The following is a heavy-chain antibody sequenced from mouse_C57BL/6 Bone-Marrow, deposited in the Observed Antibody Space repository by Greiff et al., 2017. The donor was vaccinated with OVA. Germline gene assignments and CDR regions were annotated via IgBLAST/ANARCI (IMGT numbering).Heavy chain of an antibody. CDR3: AREGGLIYYYGSSYFDY. CDR1: GYAFSSSW. J-gene: IGHJ2*01. CDR2: IYPGDGDT. Sequence: QVQLQQSGPELVKPGASVKISCKASGYAFSSSWMNWVKQRPGKGLEWIGRIYPGDGDTNYNGKFKGKATLTADKSSSTAYMQLSSLTSEDSAVYFCAREGGLIYYYGSSYFDYWGQGTTLTVSS. D-gene: IGHD1-1*01. V-gene: IGHV1-82*01.